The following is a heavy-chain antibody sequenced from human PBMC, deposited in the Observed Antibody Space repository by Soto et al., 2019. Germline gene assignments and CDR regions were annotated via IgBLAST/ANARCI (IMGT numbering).Heavy chain of an antibody. Sequence: ASETLSLTCTVSSDSISSYYWIWIRQSPGKGLEWIGYTDYSGNTNYNPSLKSRVTISGDTSKNQFSLKLSSVTAADTAVYYCARGVGRYSSSWYRLDYWGQGTLVTVSS. CDR2: TDYSGNT. V-gene: IGHV4-59*08. J-gene: IGHJ4*02. CDR3: ARGVGRYSSSWYRLDY. CDR1: SDSISSYY. D-gene: IGHD6-13*01.